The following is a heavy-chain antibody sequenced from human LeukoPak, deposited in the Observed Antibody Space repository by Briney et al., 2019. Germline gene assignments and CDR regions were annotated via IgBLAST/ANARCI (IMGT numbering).Heavy chain of an antibody. D-gene: IGHD3-9*01. J-gene: IGHJ4*02. CDR3: ARSYYDTFSGDHDDY. CDR1: GFTFSSYS. V-gene: IGHV3-21*01. Sequence: GGPLRLSCAASGFTFSSYSMNWVRQATGKGLEWVSSISNSSSYIYYADSVKGRFTISRDNAKNSLYLQMNSLRAEDTALYYCARSYYDTFSGDHDDYWGQGTLVTVSS. CDR2: ISNSSSYI.